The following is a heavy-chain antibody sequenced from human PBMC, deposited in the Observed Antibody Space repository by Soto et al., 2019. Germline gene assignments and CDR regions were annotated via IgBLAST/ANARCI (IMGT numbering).Heavy chain of an antibody. D-gene: IGHD2-2*01. CDR2: INTISSYI. CDR1: GFTFSSYS. V-gene: IGHV3-21*01. Sequence: EVQLVESGGGLVKPGGSLRLSCAASGFTFSSYSMNWVRQAPGKGLEWVSSINTISSYISYADSVKGRFTISRDNAKNSLYLQMNSLRAEDTAVYYCARRPSGIAIVVVRYFDLWGRGTLVTVSS. CDR3: ARRPSGIAIVVVRYFDL. J-gene: IGHJ2*01.